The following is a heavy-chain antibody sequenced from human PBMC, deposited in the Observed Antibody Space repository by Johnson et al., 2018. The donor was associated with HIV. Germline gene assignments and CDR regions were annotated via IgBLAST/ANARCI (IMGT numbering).Heavy chain of an antibody. J-gene: IGHJ3*02. Sequence: QVQLVESGGGVVQPGRSLRLSCAASGFIFSDYAMHWVRLAPGQGLEWVAVTSYDEIKKNYADSVKGRFTISRDNSKNTLYLQMNSLRAEDTAVYYCAKEARRPAFDIWGQGTMVTVSS. CDR3: AKEARRPAFDI. D-gene: IGHD6-6*01. CDR2: TSYDEIKK. V-gene: IGHV3-30*04. CDR1: GFIFSDYA.